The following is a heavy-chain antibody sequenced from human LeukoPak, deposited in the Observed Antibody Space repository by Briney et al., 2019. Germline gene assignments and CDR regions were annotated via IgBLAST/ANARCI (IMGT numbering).Heavy chain of an antibody. J-gene: IGHJ1*01. V-gene: IGHV1-18*01. CDR3: ASRGCSSTSCYYAEYFQH. Sequence: GASVKVSCKASGYTFTSYGISWVRQAPGQGLEWMGWISAYNGNTNYAQKLQGRVTMTTDTSTSTAYMELRSLRSDDTAVYYCASRGCSSTSCYYAEYFQHWGQGTLVTVSS. CDR1: GYTFTSYG. D-gene: IGHD2-2*01. CDR2: ISAYNGNT.